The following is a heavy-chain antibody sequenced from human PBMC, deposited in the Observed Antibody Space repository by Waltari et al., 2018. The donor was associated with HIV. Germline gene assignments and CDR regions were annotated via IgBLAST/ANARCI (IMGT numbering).Heavy chain of an antibody. D-gene: IGHD3-3*01. CDR2: INIDGRTI. CDR3: SRDTFGEYDF. V-gene: IGHV3-74*01. Sequence: VQLVPSGGGLIKPAGSLRLPFAASGSSVSNYWMHWCRQSPGKGLVWVSRINIDGRTIDYADSVKGRFTISRDSAKNTLSLQMNSLREEDTAVYYCSRDTFGEYDFWGQGALVTVSS. J-gene: IGHJ4*02. CDR1: GSSVSNYW.